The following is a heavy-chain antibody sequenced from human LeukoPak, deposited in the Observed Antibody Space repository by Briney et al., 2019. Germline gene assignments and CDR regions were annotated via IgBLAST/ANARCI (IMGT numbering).Heavy chain of an antibody. V-gene: IGHV3-48*03. J-gene: IGHJ4*02. Sequence: GGSLRLSCAASGFTFRTHEMMGFRQAPGKARKGGSYISSSGRNIYYADSVKGRFTLSRDNAQHPLSLQMNSLRAEDTAVYYCERVVHYYDVNTDYWGRGTMVTVSS. CDR2: ISSSGRNI. CDR1: GFTFRTHE. CDR3: ERVVHYYDVNTDY. D-gene: IGHD3-16*01.